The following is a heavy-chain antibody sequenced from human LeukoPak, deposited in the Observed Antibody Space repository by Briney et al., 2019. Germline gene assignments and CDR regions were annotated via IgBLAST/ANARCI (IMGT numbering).Heavy chain of an antibody. Sequence: PSETLSLTCTVSGGSISSYYWSWIRQPPGKGLEWIGCIYYSGSTNYNPSLKSRVTISVDTSKNQFSLKLSSVTAADTAVYYCARVDYYDSSGYYPDYWGQGTLVTVSS. CDR2: IYYSGST. D-gene: IGHD3-22*01. V-gene: IGHV4-59*01. J-gene: IGHJ4*02. CDR1: GGSISSYY. CDR3: ARVDYYDSSGYYPDY.